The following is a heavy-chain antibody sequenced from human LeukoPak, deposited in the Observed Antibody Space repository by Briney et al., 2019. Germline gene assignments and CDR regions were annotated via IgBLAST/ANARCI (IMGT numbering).Heavy chain of an antibody. J-gene: IGHJ6*02. CDR2: IYHSGST. CDR1: GGSIRSSYYY. D-gene: IGHD2-21*02. CDR3: ARTYCGGDCYSEPINHYYYYGMDV. Sequence: SETLSLTCTVSGGSIRSSYYYWGWIRQPPGKGLEWIGSIYHSGSTFYNPSLKTRVTISADTSKNQFSLKLSSVTAADTAVYYCARTYCGGDCYSEPINHYYYYGMDVWGQGTTVTVSS. V-gene: IGHV4-39*01.